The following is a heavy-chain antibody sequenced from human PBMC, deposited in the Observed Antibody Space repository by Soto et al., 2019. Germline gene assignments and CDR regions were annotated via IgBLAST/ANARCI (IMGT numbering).Heavy chain of an antibody. CDR1: GFEFSAYW. CDR3: ARGRYNSGDYPKCFDY. V-gene: IGHV3-7*01. CDR2: IKKDGIEK. Sequence: EVQLVESGGGLVQPGGSLRLSCAASGFEFSAYWMTWVRQAPGKGLEWVANIKKDGIEKYYGDSVRGRFSVFRDNAKNAAYLQMNRLKGDDTGVYFCARGRYNSGDYPKCFDYWGQGAWVTVSS. D-gene: IGHD5-12*01. J-gene: IGHJ4*02.